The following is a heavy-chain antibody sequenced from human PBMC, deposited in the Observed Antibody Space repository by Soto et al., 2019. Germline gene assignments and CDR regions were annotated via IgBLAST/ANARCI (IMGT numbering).Heavy chain of an antibody. CDR3: ARSTDIVLTYGMDV. CDR2: MNPNSGNT. CDR1: GYTFTSYD. D-gene: IGHD2-8*01. V-gene: IGHV1-8*01. J-gene: IGHJ6*02. Sequence: QVQLVQSGAEVKKPGASVKVSCKASGYTFTSYDINWVRQATGQGLEWMGWMNPNSGNTGYAQKFQGRVTMTRNTSISTAYMERSSLRSEDTAVYYCARSTDIVLTYGMDVWGQGTTVTVSS.